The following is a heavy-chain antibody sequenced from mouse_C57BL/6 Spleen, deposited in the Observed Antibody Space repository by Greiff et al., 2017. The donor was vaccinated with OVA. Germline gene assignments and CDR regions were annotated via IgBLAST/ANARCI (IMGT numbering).Heavy chain of an antibody. CDR1: GFNITDYY. D-gene: IGHD2-4*01. CDR2: IDPEDGDT. V-gene: IGHV14-1*01. CDR3: TKNYDYDYYALDY. Sequence: EVQLQESGAELVRPGASVKLSCTASGFNITDYYMHWVKQRPEQGLEWIGRIDPEDGDTDYAPKFQGKATMTADTSSNTAYLQLSSLTSEDTADYYCTKNYDYDYYALDYWGQGTTVTVSS. J-gene: IGHJ4*01.